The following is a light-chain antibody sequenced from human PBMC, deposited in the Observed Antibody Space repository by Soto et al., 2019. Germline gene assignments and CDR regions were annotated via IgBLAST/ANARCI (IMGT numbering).Light chain of an antibody. Sequence: EIVLTQSPATLSLSPGERATLSCRASQSVSSYLAWYQQKPGQPPRLLIYDASNRATGIPARFSGSGSVTDFTLTISSLEPEDFAVYYCQQRSNWPPYTFGQGTKLEIK. CDR1: QSVSSY. CDR3: QQRSNWPPYT. CDR2: DAS. J-gene: IGKJ2*01. V-gene: IGKV3-11*01.